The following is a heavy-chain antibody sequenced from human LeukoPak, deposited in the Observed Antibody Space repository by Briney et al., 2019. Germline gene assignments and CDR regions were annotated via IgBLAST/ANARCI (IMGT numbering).Heavy chain of an antibody. V-gene: IGHV3-23*01. CDR2: IFGSGGSA. CDR1: GSTFNSYA. CDR3: GKTTVGYSSGRYPGWPVDY. J-gene: IGHJ4*02. Sequence: GGSLRLSCVASGSTFNSYAMYWVRQAPGKGLEWISGIFGSGGSAHYADSVKGRFTISRDNSKNTVYLQLDSLRVEDTAVYYCGKTTVGYSSGRYPGWPVDYWGQGVLVTVSS. D-gene: IGHD2-15*01.